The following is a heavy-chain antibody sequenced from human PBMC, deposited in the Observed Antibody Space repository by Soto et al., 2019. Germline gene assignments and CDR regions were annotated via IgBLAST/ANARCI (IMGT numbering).Heavy chain of an antibody. CDR2: IYHSGST. CDR3: ASSYYDSSGSALRD. J-gene: IGHJ1*01. Sequence: QLQLQESGSGLVKPSQTLSLTCAVSGGSISSGGYSWSWIRQPPGKGLEWIGYIYHSGSTYYNPSPMSRVHISVDRSKHQFPLKLSSVAAADPAVYYCASSYYDSSGSALRDWGQGTLVTVSS. CDR1: GGSISSGGYS. D-gene: IGHD3-22*01. V-gene: IGHV4-30-2*01.